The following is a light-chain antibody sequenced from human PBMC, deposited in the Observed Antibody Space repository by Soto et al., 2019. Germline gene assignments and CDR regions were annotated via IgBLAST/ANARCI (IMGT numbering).Light chain of an antibody. Sequence: QSVLTQPASVSGSPGQSITISCTGTSSDVGGYNYVSWYQQHPGKAPKLMIYEVSNRPSGVSNRFSGSKSGNTASLTISGLQAEDEADYYYSSYTSSSTFYVFGTGTKLTV. J-gene: IGLJ1*01. V-gene: IGLV2-14*01. CDR2: EVS. CDR1: SSDVGGYNY. CDR3: SSYTSSSTFYV.